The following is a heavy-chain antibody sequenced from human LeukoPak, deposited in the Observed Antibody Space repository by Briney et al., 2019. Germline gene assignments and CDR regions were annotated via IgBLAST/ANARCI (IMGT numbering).Heavy chain of an antibody. CDR1: GFTFSDSY. Sequence: GGSLRLSCAASGFTFSDSYMTWTRQAPGKGLEWVSYISNSGTSIYYADSVKGRFTTSRDNAKSSLYLQMNSLRAEDTAVYYCARVKAGSGGDDAFDIWGQGTMVTVSS. CDR2: ISNSGTSI. J-gene: IGHJ3*02. V-gene: IGHV3-11*04. D-gene: IGHD2-15*01. CDR3: ARVKAGSGGDDAFDI.